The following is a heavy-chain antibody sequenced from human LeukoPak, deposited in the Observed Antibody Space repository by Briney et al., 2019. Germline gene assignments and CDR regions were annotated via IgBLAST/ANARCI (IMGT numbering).Heavy chain of an antibody. V-gene: IGHV1-69*05. CDR2: IIPIFGTA. D-gene: IGHD3-10*01. CDR1: GGTFSSYA. Sequence: GASVKVSCKASGGTFSSYAISWVRQAPGQGLEWMGGIIPIFGTANYAQKFQGRVTITTDESTSTAYMELSSLRSEDTAVYYCAREKLGYGSGSYPSRDAFDIWGQGTMVTVSS. CDR3: AREKLGYGSGSYPSRDAFDI. J-gene: IGHJ3*02.